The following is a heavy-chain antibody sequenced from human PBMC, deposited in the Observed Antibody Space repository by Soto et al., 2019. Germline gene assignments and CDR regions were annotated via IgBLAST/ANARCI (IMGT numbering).Heavy chain of an antibody. D-gene: IGHD6-19*01. CDR2: ISGSGGST. V-gene: IGHV3-23*01. J-gene: IGHJ6*02. CDR3: AKGIAVAGKSYYYYGMDV. CDR1: GFTFSSYA. Sequence: EVQLLESGGGLVQPGGSLRLSCAASGFTFSSYAMSWVRQAPGKGLEWVSAISGSGGSTYYADSVEGWFTISRDNSKNTLHLQMNSLRSADTALYYCAKGIAVAGKSYYYYGMDVWGQGTTVTVSS.